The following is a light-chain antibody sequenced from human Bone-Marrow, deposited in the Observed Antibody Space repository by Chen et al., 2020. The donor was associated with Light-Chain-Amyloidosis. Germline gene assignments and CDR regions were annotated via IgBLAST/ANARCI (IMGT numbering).Light chain of an antibody. J-gene: IGLJ3*02. CDR2: STN. V-gene: IGLV8-61*01. Sequence: QTVVTHEPSFSVSPGGTVTPTCGLSSGSVSTNYYPAWYQQTPGQAPRTLIYSTNTRSSGVPDRFSGSILGNKAALTITGAQADDESDYYCVLYVGSGIWVFGGGTKLTVL. CDR1: SGSVSTNYY. CDR3: VLYVGSGIWV.